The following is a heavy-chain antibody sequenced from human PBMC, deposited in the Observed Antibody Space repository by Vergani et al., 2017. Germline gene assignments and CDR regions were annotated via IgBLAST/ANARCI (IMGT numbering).Heavy chain of an antibody. D-gene: IGHD3-9*01. CDR3: ARDQLRYFDWLSQGFDY. V-gene: IGHV4-28*03. CDR2: IDYSGST. Sequence: QVQLQESGPGLVKPSDTLSLTCAVSGYSISSRNWWGWIRQPPGKGLEWIGYIDYSGSTNYNPSLKSRVTMSVDTSKKQFSLKLRSVTALDTAVYSCARDQLRYFDWLSQGFDYWGQGTLVTVSS. CDR1: GYSISSRNW. J-gene: IGHJ4*02.